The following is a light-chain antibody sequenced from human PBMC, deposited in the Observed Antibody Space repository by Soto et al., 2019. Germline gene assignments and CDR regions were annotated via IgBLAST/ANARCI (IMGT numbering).Light chain of an antibody. CDR2: GAS. V-gene: IGKV3-20*01. Sequence: EIVLTQSPGTLSLSPGERATLSCRASQSVSSSYLAWYQQRPGQAPRILIFGASTRATDIPDRFSGSGSGTDFTLTISRLEPEDCAVYYCQRYDSSSYTFGQGTKLQIK. J-gene: IGKJ2*01. CDR3: QRYDSSSYT. CDR1: QSVSSSY.